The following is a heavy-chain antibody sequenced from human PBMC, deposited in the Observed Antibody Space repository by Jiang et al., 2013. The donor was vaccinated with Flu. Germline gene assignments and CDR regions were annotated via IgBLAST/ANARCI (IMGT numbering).Heavy chain of an antibody. Sequence: GLVKPSETLSLTCTVSGGSISSSSYYWGWIRQPPGKGLEWIGSIYYSGSTYYNPSLKSRVTISVDTSKNQFSLKLSSVTAADTAVYYCARRVVPAAMNSIWFDPWGQGTLVTVSS. CDR2: IYYSGST. V-gene: IGHV4-39*01. J-gene: IGHJ5*02. D-gene: IGHD2-2*01. CDR1: GGSISSSSYY. CDR3: ARRVVPAAMNSIWFDP.